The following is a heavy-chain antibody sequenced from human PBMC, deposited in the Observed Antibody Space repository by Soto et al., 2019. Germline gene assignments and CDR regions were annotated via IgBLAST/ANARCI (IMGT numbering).Heavy chain of an antibody. CDR2: ISAYNGNT. CDR3: ARAVHGSGSYYGAFDV. CDR1: GYTFTSYG. D-gene: IGHD3-10*01. J-gene: IGHJ3*01. Sequence: ASVKVSCKASGYTFTSYGISWVRQAPGQGLEWMGWISAYNGNTNYAQKLQGRVTMTTDTSTSTAYMELRSLRSDDTAVYYCARAVHGSGSYYGAFDVWGQGTMVTVSS. V-gene: IGHV1-18*01.